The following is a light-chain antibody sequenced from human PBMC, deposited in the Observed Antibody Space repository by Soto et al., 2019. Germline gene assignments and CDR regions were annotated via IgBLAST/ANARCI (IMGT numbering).Light chain of an antibody. Sequence: DIPMTQSPSTLSASVGDRVRITCRASQNTNSRLAWYQLKPGKAPKLLIYGVSTLESGVPSRFSGSGSGTEFTLTISSLQPDDFATYYCQQYYSYWTFGQGTKVVI. V-gene: IGKV1-5*01. J-gene: IGKJ1*01. CDR1: QNTNSR. CDR2: GVS. CDR3: QQYYSYWT.